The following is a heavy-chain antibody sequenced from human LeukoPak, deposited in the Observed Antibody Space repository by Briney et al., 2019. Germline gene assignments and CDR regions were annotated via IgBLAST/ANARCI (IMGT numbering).Heavy chain of an antibody. D-gene: IGHD6-13*01. Sequence: GGSLRLSCAASRFTFSSYSMNWVRQAPGKGLEWVSGINWNGGSTGYADSVKGRFTISRDNAKNSLYLQMNSLRAEDTALYYCARERGPRIAAAGPFDYWGQGTLVTVSS. V-gene: IGHV3-20*04. J-gene: IGHJ4*02. CDR3: ARERGPRIAAAGPFDY. CDR2: INWNGGST. CDR1: RFTFSSYS.